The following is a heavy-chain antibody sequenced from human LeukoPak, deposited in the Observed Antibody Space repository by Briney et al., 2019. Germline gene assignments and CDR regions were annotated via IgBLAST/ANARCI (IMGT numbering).Heavy chain of an antibody. V-gene: IGHV3-23*01. J-gene: IGHJ6*03. D-gene: IGHD3-22*01. CDR2: ISGSGGST. Sequence: PGGSLRLSCAASGFTFSSYAMSWVRQAPGKGLEWVSAISGSGGSTYYADSVKGRFTISRDNSKNTLYLQMNSLRAEDTAVYYCAKGPRDYYDSSGYYRYYYYYYMDVWGKGTTVTVSS. CDR3: AKGPRDYYDSSGYYRYYYYYYMDV. CDR1: GFTFSSYA.